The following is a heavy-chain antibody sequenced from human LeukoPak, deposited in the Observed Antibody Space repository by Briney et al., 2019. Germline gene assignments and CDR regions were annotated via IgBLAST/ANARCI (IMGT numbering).Heavy chain of an antibody. CDR1: GYXFITYY. CDR3: ARAYGGHFYFDY. V-gene: IGHV1-46*01. CDR2: IHPSGGST. J-gene: IGHJ4*02. Sequence: ASVKVSCKASGYXFITYYIHWVRQAPGQGLEWMGIIHPSGGSTSYAQQFQGRVTMTRDTSTSTVYMELSSLRYEDRAVYYCARAYGGHFYFDYWGQGTLVTVSS. D-gene: IGHD4-23*01.